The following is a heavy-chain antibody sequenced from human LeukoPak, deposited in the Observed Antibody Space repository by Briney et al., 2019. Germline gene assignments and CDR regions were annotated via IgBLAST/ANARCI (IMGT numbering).Heavy chain of an antibody. CDR2: INPDTGVT. Sequence: ASVKVSFKDSVYTYTGHFIFRVRQSPGQPLELMAWINPDTGVTNYAQKFQGRVTVASDTSISTAYLDISRLTSDDTALYYCSREASCDSTSCHKDYWGQGTLVTVSS. CDR1: VYTYTGHF. CDR3: SREASCDSTSCHKDY. D-gene: IGHD2-2*01. V-gene: IGHV1-2*02. J-gene: IGHJ4*02.